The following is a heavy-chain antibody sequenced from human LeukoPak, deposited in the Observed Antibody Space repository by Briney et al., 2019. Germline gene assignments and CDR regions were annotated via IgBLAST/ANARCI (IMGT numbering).Heavy chain of an antibody. CDR1: GFTFNSYA. CDR2: ISYDGSNK. D-gene: IGHD6-13*01. CDR3: ARGDSSRSFDY. J-gene: IGHJ4*02. V-gene: IGHV3-30-3*01. Sequence: GSLRLSCAASGFTFNSYAMHWVRQAPGKGLEWVAVISYDGSNKYYADSVKGRFTISRDNSKNTLYLQMNSLRAEDTAVYYCARGDSSRSFDYWGQGTLVTASS.